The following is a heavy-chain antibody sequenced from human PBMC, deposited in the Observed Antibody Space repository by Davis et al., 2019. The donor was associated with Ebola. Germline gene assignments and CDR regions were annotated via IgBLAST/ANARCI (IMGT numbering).Heavy chain of an antibody. CDR3: AREGVVGGGYYPHFDY. CDR2: LSGSGGTT. D-gene: IGHD3-22*01. J-gene: IGHJ4*02. CDR1: GFTFSSYG. Sequence: GESLKISCAASGFTFSSYGMHWVRQAPGKGLEWVSTLSGSGGTTYYADSVKGRFTISRDNAKNSLYLQMNSLRDEDTAVYYCAREGVVGGGYYPHFDYWGQGTLVTVSS. V-gene: IGHV3-21*01.